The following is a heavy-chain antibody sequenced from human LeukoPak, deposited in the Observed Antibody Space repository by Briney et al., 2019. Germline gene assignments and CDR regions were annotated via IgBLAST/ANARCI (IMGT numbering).Heavy chain of an antibody. V-gene: IGHV3-21*01. CDR3: ARDLKVFWSGYFDY. Sequence: GGSLRLSCAASGFTFSSYSMNWVRQAPGKGLEWVSSISSSSSYIYYADSVKGRFTISRDNSKNTLYLQMNSLRAEDTAVYYCARDLKVFWSGYFDYWGQGTLVTVSS. D-gene: IGHD3-3*01. J-gene: IGHJ4*02. CDR1: GFTFSSYS. CDR2: ISSSSSYI.